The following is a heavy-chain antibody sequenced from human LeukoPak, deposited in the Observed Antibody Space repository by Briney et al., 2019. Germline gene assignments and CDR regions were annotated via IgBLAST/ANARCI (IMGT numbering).Heavy chain of an antibody. J-gene: IGHJ4*02. CDR1: GFTFSSYG. CDR3: AKEVVVAFFDY. D-gene: IGHD2-15*01. CDR2: IWYDGSNK. V-gene: IGHV3-33*06. Sequence: PGGSLRLSCAASGFTFSSYGMHWVRQAPGKGLEWVAVIWYDGSNKYYADSVKGRFTISRDNSKNTLYLQMNSLRAEDTAVYYCAKEVVVAFFDYWGQGTLVTVSS.